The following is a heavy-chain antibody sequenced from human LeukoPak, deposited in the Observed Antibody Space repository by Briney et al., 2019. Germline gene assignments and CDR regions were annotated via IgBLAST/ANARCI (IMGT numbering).Heavy chain of an antibody. Sequence: ASVKVSCKTSGYTFTSYYMHWMRQVPGQGLEWVGMINPNGGGTSSAQKFQGRVTMTRDTSTSTVYMDLSSLRSEDTAIYYCARRGGCISTSCNLDYWGQGTLVTVSS. CDR1: GYTFTSYY. D-gene: IGHD2-2*01. CDR2: INPNGGGT. CDR3: ARRGGCISTSCNLDY. V-gene: IGHV1-46*03. J-gene: IGHJ4*02.